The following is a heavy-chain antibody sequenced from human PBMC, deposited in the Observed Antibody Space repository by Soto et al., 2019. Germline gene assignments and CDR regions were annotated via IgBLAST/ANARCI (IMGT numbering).Heavy chain of an antibody. CDR3: ARTYDASGPNSRGYGFDI. CDR2: IYYSGST. J-gene: IGHJ3*02. D-gene: IGHD3-3*01. CDR1: GASISAYY. V-gene: IGHV4-59*01. Sequence: QVQLQESGPGLVKPSETLSLTCSVSGASISAYYWSWIRQPPGKGLEWIAYIYYSGSTSYNPSLKSRVSISLDPSKNQFPLKLSSVPAADTAVYYCARTYDASGPNSRGYGFDIWGPGTMATVSS.